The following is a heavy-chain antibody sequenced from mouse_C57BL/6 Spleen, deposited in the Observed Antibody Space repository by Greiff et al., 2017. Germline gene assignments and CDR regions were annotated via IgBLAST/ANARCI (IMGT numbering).Heavy chain of an antibody. CDR2: ISYDGSN. J-gene: IGHJ3*01. CDR3: ASSDGYYFAY. Sequence: DVKLQESGPGLVKPSQSLSLTCSVTGYSITSGYYWNWIRQFPGNKLEWMGYISYDGSNNYNPSLKNRISITRDTSKNQFFLKLNSVTTEDTATYYCASSDGYYFAYWGQGTLVTVSA. CDR1: GYSITSGYY. V-gene: IGHV3-6*01. D-gene: IGHD2-3*01.